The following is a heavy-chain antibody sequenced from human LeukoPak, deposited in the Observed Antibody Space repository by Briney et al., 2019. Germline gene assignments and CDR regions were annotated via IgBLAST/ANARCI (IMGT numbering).Heavy chain of an antibody. V-gene: IGHV3-23*01. J-gene: IGHJ6*03. CDR1: GFTFSSYW. CDR2: ISGSGGST. CDR3: AKYVRRITIFGAPYYYYYYMDV. D-gene: IGHD3-3*01. Sequence: PGGSLRLSCAASGFTFSSYWMHWVRQAPGKGLEWVSAISGSGGSTYYADSVKGRFTISRDNSKNTLYLQMNSLRAEDTAVYYCAKYVRRITIFGAPYYYYYYMDVWGKGTTVTVSS.